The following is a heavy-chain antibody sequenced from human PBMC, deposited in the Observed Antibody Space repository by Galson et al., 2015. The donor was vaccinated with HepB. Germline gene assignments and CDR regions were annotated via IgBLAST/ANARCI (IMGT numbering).Heavy chain of an antibody. Sequence: SLRLSCAASGFTFSSLGMTWVRQAPGKGLECVSAIGVNAGSTDYADSVKGRFTISRDNSKNMLYLQMNNLRAEDTAVCYCAKGTTNIDYGGQGTLVTVSS. D-gene: IGHD1-1*01. CDR2: IGVNAGST. CDR1: GFTFSSLG. CDR3: AKGTTNIDY. J-gene: IGHJ4*02. V-gene: IGHV3-23*01.